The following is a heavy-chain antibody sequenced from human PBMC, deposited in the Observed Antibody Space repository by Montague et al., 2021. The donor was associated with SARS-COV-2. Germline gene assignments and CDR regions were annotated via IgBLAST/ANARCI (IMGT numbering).Heavy chain of an antibody. CDR2: IYHSGST. CDR3: ARGGFYDCAATSCTTTYAFDI. CDR1: GDSIGSGGFY. Sequence: TLSLTCSVSGDSIGSGGFYCTWIRHLPGKGLEWLGNIYHSGSTYFNPSLKSRLTMSVDTSKQHFSLNLTSVTAADTAVYYCARGGFYDCAATSCTTTYAFDIWGQGTMVTVSS. D-gene: IGHD2-2*01. V-gene: IGHV4-31*03. J-gene: IGHJ3*02.